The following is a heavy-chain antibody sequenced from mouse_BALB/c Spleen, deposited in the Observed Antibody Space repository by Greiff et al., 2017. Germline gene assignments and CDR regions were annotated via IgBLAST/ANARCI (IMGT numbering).Heavy chain of an antibody. CDR3: ARQSGYYGSSFDY. V-gene: IGHV5-9-3*01. Sequence: EVKVEESGGGLVKPGGSLKLSCAASGFTFSSYAMSWVRQTPEKRLEWVATISSGGSYTYYPDSVKGRFTISRDNAKNTLYLQMSSLRSEDTAMYYCARQSGYYGSSFDYWGQGTTLTVSS. J-gene: IGHJ2*01. CDR2: ISSGGSYT. CDR1: GFTFSSYA. D-gene: IGHD1-1*01.